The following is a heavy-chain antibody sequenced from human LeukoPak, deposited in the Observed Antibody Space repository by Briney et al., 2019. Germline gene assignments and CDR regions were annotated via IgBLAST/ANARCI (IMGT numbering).Heavy chain of an antibody. V-gene: IGHV1-69*02. Sequence: SVKVSCKASGGTFSSYTISWVRQAPGQGLEWMGRIIPSLGIANYAQKFQGRVTITADKSTSTAYMELSSLRSEDTAVYYCARGPGIAAAGTHYFDYWGQGTLVTVSS. J-gene: IGHJ4*02. CDR1: GGTFSSYT. CDR3: ARGPGIAAAGTHYFDY. D-gene: IGHD6-13*01. CDR2: IIPSLGIA.